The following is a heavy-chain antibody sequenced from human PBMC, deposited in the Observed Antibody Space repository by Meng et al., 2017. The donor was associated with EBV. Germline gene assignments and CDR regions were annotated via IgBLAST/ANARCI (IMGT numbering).Heavy chain of an antibody. V-gene: IGHV1-69*06. D-gene: IGHD6-13*01. CDR1: GGTFCSYA. CDR2: IIPIFGTA. Sequence: VLEFGVGGQKLGASVKGSCKASGGTFCSYAISWVRQAPGQGLEWMGGIIPIFGTANYAQKFQGRVTITADKSTSTAYMELSSLRSEDTAVYYCARAEIAAAGRLDYWGQGTLVTVSS. J-gene: IGHJ4*02. CDR3: ARAEIAAAGRLDY.